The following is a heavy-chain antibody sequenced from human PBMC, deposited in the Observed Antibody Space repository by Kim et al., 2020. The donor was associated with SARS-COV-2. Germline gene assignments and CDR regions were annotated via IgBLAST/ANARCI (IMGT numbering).Heavy chain of an antibody. Sequence: YDADSVKGRFTISRDNGKSSVYLQMSSLRAEDTAVYYCARGGYWNDALNFDYWGQGTLVTVSS. J-gene: IGHJ4*02. V-gene: IGHV3-11*01. CDR3: ARGGYWNDALNFDY. D-gene: IGHD1-1*01.